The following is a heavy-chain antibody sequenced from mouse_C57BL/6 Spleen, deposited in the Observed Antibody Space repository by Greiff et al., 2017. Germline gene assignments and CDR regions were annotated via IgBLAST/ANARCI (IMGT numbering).Heavy chain of an antibody. CDR3: ARPNYYGSSYRAMDY. V-gene: IGHV5-17*01. CDR2: ISSGSSTI. J-gene: IGHJ4*01. Sequence: EVKLVESGGGLVKPGGSLKLSCAASGFTFSDYGMHWVRQAPEKGLEWVAYISSGSSTIYSADTVKGRFTISRDNAKNTLFLQMTSLRSEDTAMYYCARPNYYGSSYRAMDYWGQGTSVTVSS. CDR1: GFTFSDYG. D-gene: IGHD1-1*01.